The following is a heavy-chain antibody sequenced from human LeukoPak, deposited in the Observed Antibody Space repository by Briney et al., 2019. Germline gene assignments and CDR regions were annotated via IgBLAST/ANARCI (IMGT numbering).Heavy chain of an antibody. V-gene: IGHV3-13*01. Sequence: GGSLRLSCAASGFTFSSYDMHWVRQATGKGLEWVSAIGTAGDTYYPGSVKGRFTISRENAKSSLYLQMNSLRAGDTAVYYCARADAGYSYGYYYYYGMDVWGQGTTVTVSS. CDR3: ARADAGYSYGYYYYYGMDV. CDR2: IGTAGDT. D-gene: IGHD5-18*01. J-gene: IGHJ6*02. CDR1: GFTFSSYD.